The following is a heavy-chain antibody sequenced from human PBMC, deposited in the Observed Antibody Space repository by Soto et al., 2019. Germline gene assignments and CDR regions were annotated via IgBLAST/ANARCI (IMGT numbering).Heavy chain of an antibody. CDR1: AFSFSNFW. D-gene: IGHD6-19*01. V-gene: IGHV3-7*01. CDR2: IKDDGSEK. Sequence: EVQLVESGGGLVQPGGSLRLSCAASAFSFSNFWMAWVRQTPGKGPEWVATIKDDGSEKYYVDSLKGRFTVSRDNAENSLYLQMNSLRVEDTAIYYWTRDVGWGDFDLWGQGTMVIVSS. CDR3: TRDVGWGDFDL. J-gene: IGHJ3*01.